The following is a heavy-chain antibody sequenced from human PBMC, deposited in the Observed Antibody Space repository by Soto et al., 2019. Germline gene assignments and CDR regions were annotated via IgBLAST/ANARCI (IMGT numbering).Heavy chain of an antibody. CDR3: AKLHLSGSGFDC. CDR1: GFTFDNYA. J-gene: IGHJ4*02. Sequence: EAQLVESGGGLVQPGRSLRLSCTASGFTFDNYAINWVRRAPGKGLEWVAGISWNGASTGYAASVKGLFTISRDKAKNSLFLQMNSLTVDDTAVYYCAKLHLSGSGFDCWGQGTLVTVS. V-gene: IGHV3-9*01. D-gene: IGHD3-10*01. CDR2: ISWNGAST.